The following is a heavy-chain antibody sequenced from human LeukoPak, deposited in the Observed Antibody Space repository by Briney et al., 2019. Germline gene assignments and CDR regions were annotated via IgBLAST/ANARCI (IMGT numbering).Heavy chain of an antibody. CDR1: GFTFSSYE. J-gene: IGHJ3*02. Sequence: GGSLRLSCAASGFTFSSYEMNWVRQAPGKGLEWVSYISSSGSTIYYADSVKGRFTISRDNAKNSRYLQMNSLRAEDTAVYYCARETKDAFDIWGQGTMVTVSS. V-gene: IGHV3-48*03. CDR2: ISSSGSTI. CDR3: ARETKDAFDI. D-gene: IGHD2-8*01.